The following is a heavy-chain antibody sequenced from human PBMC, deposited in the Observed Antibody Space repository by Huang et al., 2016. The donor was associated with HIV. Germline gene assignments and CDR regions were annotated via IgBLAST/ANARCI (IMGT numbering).Heavy chain of an antibody. D-gene: IGHD3-22*01. J-gene: IGHJ3*02. CDR3: ARMFKYDSGGYWGNDAFDI. CDR1: GGSFSGHY. V-gene: IGHV4-34*02. CDR2: SSFSGSN. Sequence: QVQLQQWGAELLKPSETLSLTCDVSGGSFSGHYWTWIRQPPGRGLEWIGESSFSGSNTHNPSLKSRVTISGDTSQSQFSLKLNSVTAADTAIYYCARMFKYDSGGYWGNDAFDIWGQGTMVTVSS.